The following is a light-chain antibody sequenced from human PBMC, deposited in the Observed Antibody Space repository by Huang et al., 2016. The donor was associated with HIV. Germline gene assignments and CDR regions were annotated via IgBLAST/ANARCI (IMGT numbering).Light chain of an antibody. J-gene: IGKJ5*01. CDR1: ESVSSS. CDR2: DAS. V-gene: IGKV3-15*01. Sequence: EIVMTQSPDTLSVFPGERVTLSCRASESVSSSLAWYQQKSGQAPRLLIYDASTRATGIPARFSGSGSGTEFTLTITSLLSEDFAVYYCQQYNDWPPITFGQGTRLDMK. CDR3: QQYNDWPPIT.